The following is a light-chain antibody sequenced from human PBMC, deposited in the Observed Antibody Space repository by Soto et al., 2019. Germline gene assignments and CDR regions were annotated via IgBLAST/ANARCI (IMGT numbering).Light chain of an antibody. CDR3: QQYDILPIT. CDR2: DAS. Sequence: DIQMTQAQSALFASVGARDTITCKATQDINIYLNWYQQKPGKAPNLLIYDASNLEIGVPSRFSGSGSGTHFTFTISSLQTEDIGTYYCQQYDILPITFGRGTRLEIK. V-gene: IGKV1-33*01. J-gene: IGKJ5*01. CDR1: QDINIY.